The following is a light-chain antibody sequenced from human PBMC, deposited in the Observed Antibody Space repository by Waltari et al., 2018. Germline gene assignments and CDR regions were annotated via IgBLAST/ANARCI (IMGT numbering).Light chain of an antibody. Sequence: WSQQLPGKSPKLIIRDVFYRPSWVSNRFFGSKSGDTASLTISGLQAEDEAYYYCNSYTAFDTQLFGGGTKVTVL. CDR3: NSYTAFDTQL. CDR2: DVF. J-gene: IGLJ3*02. V-gene: IGLV2-14*03.